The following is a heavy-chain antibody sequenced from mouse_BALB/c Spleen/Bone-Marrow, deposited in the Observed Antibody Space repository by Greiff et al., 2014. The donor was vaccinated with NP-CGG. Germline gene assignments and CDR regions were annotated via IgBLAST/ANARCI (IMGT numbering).Heavy chain of an antibody. Sequence: QVQLKESGAELLKPGTSVKLSCKASGYTFTRYWMHWVRQRPGQGLEWIGELNPSNGHTNYNGNFKNKATVTVDKSSSTAYMQRSSLTSEDSAVYYCARMITTRGFDYWGQGTTLTVSS. D-gene: IGHD2-4*01. CDR3: ARMITTRGFDY. CDR1: GYTFTRYW. J-gene: IGHJ2*01. CDR2: LNPSNGHT. V-gene: IGHV1S81*02.